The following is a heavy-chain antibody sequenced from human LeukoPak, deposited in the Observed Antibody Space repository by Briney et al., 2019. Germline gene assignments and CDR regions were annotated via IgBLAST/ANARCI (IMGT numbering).Heavy chain of an antibody. CDR1: GFTLSSYN. CDR3: TREAPTTVTTLDY. Sequence: TGGSLRLSCAASGFTLSSYNMNWVRQAPGKGLEWVSHISSSSRTIYYADPVKGRFTISRDNAKNSLYLQMNSLRAEDTAVYYCTREAPTTVTTLDYWGRGTLVTVSS. D-gene: IGHD4-17*01. V-gene: IGHV3-48*01. CDR2: ISSSSRTI. J-gene: IGHJ4*02.